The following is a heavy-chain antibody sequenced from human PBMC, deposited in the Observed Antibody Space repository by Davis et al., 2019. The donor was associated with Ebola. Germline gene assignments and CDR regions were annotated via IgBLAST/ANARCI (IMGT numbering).Heavy chain of an antibody. J-gene: IGHJ4*02. D-gene: IGHD3-16*01. V-gene: IGHV4-59*12. CDR1: GGSISSYY. Sequence: PSETLSLTCTVSGGSISSYYWSWIRQPPGKGLEWIGYIYYSGSTNYNPSLKSRVTISVDTSKNQFSLKLSSVTAADTAVYYCARGWANGGIDYWGQGTLVTVSS. CDR3: ARGWANGGIDY. CDR2: IYYSGST.